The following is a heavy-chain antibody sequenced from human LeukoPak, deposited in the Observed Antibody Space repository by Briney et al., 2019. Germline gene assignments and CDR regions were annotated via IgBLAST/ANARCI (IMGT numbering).Heavy chain of an antibody. Sequence: GGSLRLSCAASGIIFSSYAMYWVRQTPGKGLEWVSAISGYGDITYYADSVKGRFTISRDNSKNTLYLQMNSLRAEDTAIYYCAKDPRRGQLLSTSNWFDPWGQGTLVTVSS. D-gene: IGHD2-21*02. CDR1: GIIFSSYA. CDR3: AKDPRRGQLLSTSNWFDP. J-gene: IGHJ5*02. V-gene: IGHV3-23*01. CDR2: ISGYGDIT.